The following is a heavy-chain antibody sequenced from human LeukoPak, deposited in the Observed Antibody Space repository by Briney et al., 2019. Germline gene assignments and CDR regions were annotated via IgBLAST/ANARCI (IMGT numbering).Heavy chain of an antibody. V-gene: IGHV1-69*01. Sequence: GSSVKVSCKASGGTFSSYAISWVRQAPGQGLEWMGGIIPIFGTANYAQKFQGRVTITADESTSTAYMELRSLRSDDTAVYYCARDGVAAAGTDYYYYYGMDVWGQGTTVTVSS. CDR2: IIPIFGTA. CDR3: ARDGVAAAGTDYYYYYGMDV. D-gene: IGHD6-13*01. CDR1: GGTFSSYA. J-gene: IGHJ6*02.